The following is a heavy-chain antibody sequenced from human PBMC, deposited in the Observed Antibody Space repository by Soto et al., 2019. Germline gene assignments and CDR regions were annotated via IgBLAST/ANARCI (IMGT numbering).Heavy chain of an antibody. CDR1: GFSIANFW. Sequence: EVQLVESGGGLAQPGGSLRLSCAASGFSIANFWMSWVRQAPGKGLEWVANIKQDGSEKYSVDSVKGRFTISRDNAKNSLYLQMNSLRAEDTATYYCTSSFYYDTSGYDWGQGTLVTVSP. D-gene: IGHD3-22*01. CDR3: TSSFYYDTSGYD. J-gene: IGHJ4*02. CDR2: IKQDGSEK. V-gene: IGHV3-7*01.